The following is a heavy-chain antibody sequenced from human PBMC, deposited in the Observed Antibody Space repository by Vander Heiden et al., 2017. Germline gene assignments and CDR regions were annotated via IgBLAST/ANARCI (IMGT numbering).Heavy chain of an antibody. J-gene: IGHJ4*02. CDR3: AKMRSVQYGDYLYYFDY. CDR1: GFPFQTYA. Sequence: EVQLLDSGGGLVQPGGSLRLSCGASGFPFQTYAMRWVRQAPGKGLEWVSSVSGTDGSTYYADSVRGRFTISRDISNNTLFLQMNSLRAEDTAVYYCAKMRSVQYGDYLYYFDYWGQGALVTVSS. CDR2: VSGTDGST. V-gene: IGHV3-23*01. D-gene: IGHD4-17*01.